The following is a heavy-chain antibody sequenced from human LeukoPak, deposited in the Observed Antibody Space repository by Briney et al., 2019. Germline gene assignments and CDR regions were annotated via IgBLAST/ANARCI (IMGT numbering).Heavy chain of an antibody. CDR1: GGSISSYY. Sequence: PSETLSLTCTVSGGSISSYYWSWIRQPPGKGLEWIGHIYYSGKTDYNPSLEGRVTISVDTSKNQFSLNLNSVTAADTAVYYCARYFFYDNSGSRYYFDYWGQGTLVTVSS. D-gene: IGHD3-22*01. J-gene: IGHJ4*02. CDR3: ARYFFYDNSGSRYYFDY. V-gene: IGHV4-59*01. CDR2: IYYSGKT.